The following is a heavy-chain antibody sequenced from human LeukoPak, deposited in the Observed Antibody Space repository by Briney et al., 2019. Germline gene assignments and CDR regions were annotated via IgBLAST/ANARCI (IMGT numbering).Heavy chain of an antibody. D-gene: IGHD3-10*01. Sequence: SETLSLTCTVSGGSISSYYWSWIRQPPGKTLEWIGYIYSSGSTNYNPSLKSRVTISVDTSKNQFFLKLRSVTAADTAVYYCARGGFPDYWGQGTLVTVSS. V-gene: IGHV4-59*01. CDR1: GGSISSYY. CDR3: ARGGFPDY. CDR2: IYSSGST. J-gene: IGHJ4*02.